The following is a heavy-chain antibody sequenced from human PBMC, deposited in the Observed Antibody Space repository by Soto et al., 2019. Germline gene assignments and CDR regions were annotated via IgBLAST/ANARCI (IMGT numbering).Heavy chain of an antibody. V-gene: IGHV3-13*05. CDR1: GFTFRNYD. CDR3: ARTDRDFYGLDV. CDR2: ISAAGDP. J-gene: IGHJ6*02. Sequence: EVQLVESGGGLVQPGGSLRLSCEASGFTFRNYDMHWVRQGTGKGLEWVSGISAAGDPDYADSVEGRFTISRENAQNSFFLQMNSLRVGDKAVYYCARTDRDFYGLDVWGPGTTVIVSS.